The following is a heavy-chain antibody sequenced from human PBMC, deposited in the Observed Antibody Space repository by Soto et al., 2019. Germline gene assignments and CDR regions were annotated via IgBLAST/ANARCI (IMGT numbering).Heavy chain of an antibody. J-gene: IGHJ2*01. D-gene: IGHD3-10*01. CDR1: GVSITNYY. CDR3: ARDRDYGNFFWHFDL. V-gene: IGHV4-59*01. Sequence: QVLLQGSGPGLVKPSETLSLTCTVSGVSITNYYWSWIRQPPGKGLEWIGHIYYSGSTNYNPSLKSRVTRSVDTSKNQFSLNLSSVTAADTAVYYCARDRDYGNFFWHFDLWGRGTLFTVSS. CDR2: IYYSGST.